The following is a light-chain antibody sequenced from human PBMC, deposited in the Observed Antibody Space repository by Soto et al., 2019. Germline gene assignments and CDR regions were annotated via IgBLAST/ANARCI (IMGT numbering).Light chain of an antibody. CDR3: QPYDSSLSGLYV. J-gene: IGLJ1*01. Sequence: QSVLTQPPSVSGAPGQRVTISCTGSSSNIGAGYNVHWYQQLPGAAPKLLIYGNSNRPSGVPDRFSGSKSGTSASLAITGLQVLDAAASYSQPYDSSLSGLYVFGTGTKLTVL. V-gene: IGLV1-40*01. CDR1: SSNIGAGYN. CDR2: GNS.